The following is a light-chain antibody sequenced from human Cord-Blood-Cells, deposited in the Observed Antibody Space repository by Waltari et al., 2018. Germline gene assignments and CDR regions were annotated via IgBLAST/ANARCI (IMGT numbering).Light chain of an antibody. CDR2: EVS. CDR1: SSDAGGYNY. J-gene: IGLJ3*02. CDR3: SSYTSSSTWV. Sequence: QSALPQPASVSGSPGQSITISCTGTSSDAGGYNYVSWYQQHPGRAPKLIIYEVSNRPSGVSNRFSGSKSGNTASLTISGLQAEDEADYYCSSYTSSSTWVFGGGTKLTVL. V-gene: IGLV2-14*01.